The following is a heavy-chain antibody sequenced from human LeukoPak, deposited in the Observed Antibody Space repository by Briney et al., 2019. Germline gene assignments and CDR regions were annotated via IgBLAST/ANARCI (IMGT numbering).Heavy chain of an antibody. J-gene: IGHJ5*02. CDR3: ARDTQNDYGDLNWFDP. D-gene: IGHD4-17*01. CDR2: IYTSGST. V-gene: IGHV4-61*02. CDR1: GGSISSGSCY. Sequence: SQTLSLTCTVSGGSISSGSCYWSWIRQPAGKGLEWIGRIYTSGSTNYNPSFKSRVTISLDTSKNQFSLKLSSVTAADTAVYYCARDTQNDYGDLNWFDPWGQGTLVTVSS.